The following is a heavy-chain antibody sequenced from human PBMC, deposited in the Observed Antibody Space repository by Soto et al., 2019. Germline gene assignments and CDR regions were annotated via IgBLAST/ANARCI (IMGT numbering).Heavy chain of an antibody. D-gene: IGHD6-19*01. Sequence: PSETLSLTCTVSGASISSGDCYWAWIRQLPGKGLEWIGYIYYSGTTYSNPSLKSRVSISVDTSQNQFSLKLSSVTAADTAVYYCAREAGVHYFDYCGRGTLVTVSS. CDR2: IYYSGTT. J-gene: IGHJ4*02. CDR1: GASISSGDCY. CDR3: AREAGVHYFDY. V-gene: IGHV4-31*03.